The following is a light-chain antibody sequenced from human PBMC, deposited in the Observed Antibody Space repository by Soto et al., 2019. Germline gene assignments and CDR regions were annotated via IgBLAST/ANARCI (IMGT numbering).Light chain of an antibody. CDR2: DTS. CDR3: QHYNTYSAG. V-gene: IGKV1-5*01. Sequence: DIQMTQSPSTLSASVGDRVTITCRASQSIRSLLAWYQQKPGKAPKVLIYDTSSLGSGVPSRLSGSGSGTEFTLTISSLQPDDFATYYCQHYNTYSAGFGQGPKV. J-gene: IGKJ1*01. CDR1: QSIRSL.